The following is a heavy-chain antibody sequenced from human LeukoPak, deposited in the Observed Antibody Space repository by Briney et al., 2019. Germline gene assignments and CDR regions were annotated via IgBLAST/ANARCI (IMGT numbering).Heavy chain of an antibody. CDR3: ARGDILTGNHNDY. D-gene: IGHD3-9*01. CDR1: VYTFTSYD. V-gene: IGHV1-8*01. Sequence: GASVKVSCKASVYTFTSYDINWVRQATGQGLEWMGWMNPNSGNTGYAHKFQGRVTMTRNTSISTAYMELSSLRSEDTAVYYCARGDILTGNHNDYWGQGTLVTVSS. J-gene: IGHJ4*02. CDR2: MNPNSGNT.